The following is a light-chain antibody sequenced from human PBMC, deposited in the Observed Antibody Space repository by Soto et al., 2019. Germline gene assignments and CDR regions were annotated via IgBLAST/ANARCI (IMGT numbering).Light chain of an antibody. CDR1: QSLLHSNGYNY. V-gene: IGKV2-28*01. J-gene: IGKJ1*01. CDR2: LGS. Sequence: DIVMTQSPLSLPVTPGEPASISCRSSQSLLHSNGYNYLDWYLQKPGQSPQLLIYLGSNRASGVPDRFSGSGSGTDFTLKISRVEAEDVGVYYCMQPLQSWTGGQGAKVDSK. CDR3: MQPLQSWT.